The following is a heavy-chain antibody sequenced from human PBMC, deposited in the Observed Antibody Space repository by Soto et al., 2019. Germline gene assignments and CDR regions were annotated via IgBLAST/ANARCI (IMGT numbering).Heavy chain of an antibody. CDR3: AGDWFGIDY. J-gene: IGHJ4*02. CDR2: INPYNGNT. Sequence: QVQLVQSGAEVKKPGASVKVSCKASGYTFTSYGISWVRQAPGQGLEWMGWINPYNGNTNYAQKLQGRVTMTTDTSTNTAYREVGSLRYDDTAVYYCAGDWFGIDYWGQGALVTVSS. D-gene: IGHD3-16*01. V-gene: IGHV1-18*01. CDR1: GYTFTSYG.